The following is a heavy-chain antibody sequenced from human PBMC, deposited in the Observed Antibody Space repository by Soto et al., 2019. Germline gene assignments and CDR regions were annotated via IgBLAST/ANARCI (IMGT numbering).Heavy chain of an antibody. CDR1: GFPFTGYA. CDR3: ANSRVSLPNY. V-gene: IGHV3-23*01. CDR2: ISGHGDAT. Sequence: LRLSCAASGFPFTGYAMSWVRQAPGKGLEWVSAISGHGDATFYADSVKGRFTISRDNSKNTLYLHMNSLRAEDTALYYCANSRVSLPNYWGQGTLVTVSS. D-gene: IGHD6-6*01. J-gene: IGHJ4*02.